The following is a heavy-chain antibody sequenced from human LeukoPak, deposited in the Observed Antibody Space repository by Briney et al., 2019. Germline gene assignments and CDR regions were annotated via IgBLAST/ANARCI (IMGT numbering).Heavy chain of an antibody. V-gene: IGHV3-33*01. D-gene: IGHD6-19*01. CDR3: ARSYSSGWYPHFDD. CDR1: GFSFSNYG. CDR2: IWSDGSNK. J-gene: IGHJ4*02. Sequence: GGSLRLSCAASGFSFSNYGMHWVRQAPGKGLEWVAIIWSDGSNKYYADSVKGRFTISRDNSKNTLSLLTNSLRAEDTAVYYCARSYSSGWYPHFDDWGQGTLVTVSS.